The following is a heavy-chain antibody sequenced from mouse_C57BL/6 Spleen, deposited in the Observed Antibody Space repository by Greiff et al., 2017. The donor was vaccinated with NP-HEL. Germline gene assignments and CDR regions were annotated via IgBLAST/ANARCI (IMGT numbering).Heavy chain of an antibody. CDR1: GFTFSDYG. D-gene: IGHD3-2*01. V-gene: IGHV5-15*01. CDR3: ARHLDSSFMDY. CDR2: ISNLAYSI. Sequence: EVKLVESGGGLVQPGGSLKLSCAASGFTFSDYGMAWVRQAPRKGPEWVAFISNLAYSIYYADTVTGRFTISRENAKNTLYLEMSSLRSEDTAMYYCARHLDSSFMDYWGQGTSVTVSS. J-gene: IGHJ4*01.